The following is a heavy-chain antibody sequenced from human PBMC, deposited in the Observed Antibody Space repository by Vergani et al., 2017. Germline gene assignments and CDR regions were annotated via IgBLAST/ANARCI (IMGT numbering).Heavy chain of an antibody. CDR1: GYTFTGYY. Sequence: QVQLVQSGAEVKKPGASVKVSCKASGYTFTGYYMHWVRQAPGQGLAWMGWINPNSGGTNYAQKFQGRVTMTRDTSISTAYMELSRLRSDDTAVYYCARRGYSYGYEDYGMDVWGQGTTVTVSS. D-gene: IGHD5-18*01. J-gene: IGHJ6*02. V-gene: IGHV1-2*02. CDR3: ARRGYSYGYEDYGMDV. CDR2: INPNSGGT.